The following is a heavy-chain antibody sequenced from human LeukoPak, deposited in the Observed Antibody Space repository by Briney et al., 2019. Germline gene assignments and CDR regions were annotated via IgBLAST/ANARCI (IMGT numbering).Heavy chain of an antibody. V-gene: IGHV3-11*06. Sequence: GGSLRLSCAASGFTFSDYYMSWLRQAPGKGLEWVSYISSSSSYTNYADSVKGRFTISRDNAKNSLYLQMNSLRAEDTAVYYCARDRSGSSPPEDAFDIWGQGTMVTVSS. CDR1: GFTFSDYY. CDR3: ARDRSGSSPPEDAFDI. J-gene: IGHJ3*02. D-gene: IGHD3-10*01. CDR2: ISSSSSYT.